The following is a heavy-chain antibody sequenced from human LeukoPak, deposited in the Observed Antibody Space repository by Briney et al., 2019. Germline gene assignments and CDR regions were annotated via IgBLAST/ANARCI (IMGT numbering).Heavy chain of an antibody. J-gene: IGHJ4*02. CDR1: GYTFTSYG. V-gene: IGHV1-18*01. Sequence: ASVKVSCKASGYTFTSYGISWVRQAPGQGLEWMGWISAYNGNTNYAQKLQGRVTMTTDTSTSTAYMELRSLRSDDTAVYYCARATPQYSSGWPLDYWGQGTLVTVSS. CDR3: ARATPQYSSGWPLDY. CDR2: ISAYNGNT. D-gene: IGHD6-25*01.